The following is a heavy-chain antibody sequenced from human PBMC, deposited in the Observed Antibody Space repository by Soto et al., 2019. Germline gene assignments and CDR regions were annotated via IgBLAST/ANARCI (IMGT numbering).Heavy chain of an antibody. J-gene: IGHJ4*02. CDR2: INPSGGST. CDR3: ARGSVEGLYSYGGGDY. V-gene: IGHV1-46*01. D-gene: IGHD5-18*01. Sequence: ASVKVSCKASGYTFTSYYMHWVRQAPGQGLEWMGIINPSGGSTSYAQKFQGRVTMTRDTSTSTVYMELSSLRSEDTAVYYCARGSVEGLYSYGGGDYWGQGTLVTVYS. CDR1: GYTFTSYY.